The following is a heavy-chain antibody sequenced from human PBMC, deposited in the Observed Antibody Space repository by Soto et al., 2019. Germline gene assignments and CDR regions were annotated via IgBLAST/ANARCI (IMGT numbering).Heavy chain of an antibody. D-gene: IGHD3-22*01. J-gene: IGHJ1*01. CDR3: ARANYYDGSGYSPSFAEFFQH. CDR1: GYSINRGYY. V-gene: IGHV4-38-2*02. Sequence: PSETLFLTCTVSGYSINRGYYWGWIRQAPGKGPEWIGSIYHRGATYYTPSLKTRATISLDTSNNQFTLRLTSVTVADTAVYYCARANYYDGSGYSPSFAEFFQHWGQGTLVTVSS. CDR2: IYHRGAT.